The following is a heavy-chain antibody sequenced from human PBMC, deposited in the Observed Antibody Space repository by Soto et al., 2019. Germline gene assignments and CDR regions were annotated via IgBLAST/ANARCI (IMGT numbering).Heavy chain of an antibody. J-gene: IGHJ5*02. CDR3: ARGIPSSFNWFDP. CDR2: IYYSGST. D-gene: IGHD6-13*01. V-gene: IGHV4-31*03. CDR1: GGSISSGGYY. Sequence: SETLSLTCTVSGGSISSGGYYWSWIRQHPGKGLEWIGYIYYSGSTYYNPSLKSRVTISVDTSKNQFSLKLSSVTAADTAVYYCARGIPSSFNWFDPWGQGTLVTVSS.